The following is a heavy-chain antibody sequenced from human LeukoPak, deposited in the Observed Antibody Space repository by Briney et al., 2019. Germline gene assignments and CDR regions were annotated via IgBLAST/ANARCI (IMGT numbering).Heavy chain of an antibody. V-gene: IGHV3-7*01. J-gene: IGHJ4*02. D-gene: IGHD4-17*01. Sequence: GGSLRLSCAASGFSFSTYYMSWVRQGPGKGLEWVATLWPEGSDKRYVDSVRDRFTISRDNAKNLLYLQMNSLSAEDTAVYYCARLFGGVTTFDYWGQGALVSVSS. CDR1: GFSFSTYY. CDR3: ARLFGGVTTFDY. CDR2: LWPEGSDK.